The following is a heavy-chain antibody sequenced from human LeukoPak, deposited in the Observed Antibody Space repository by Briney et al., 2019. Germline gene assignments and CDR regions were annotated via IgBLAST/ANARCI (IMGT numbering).Heavy chain of an antibody. D-gene: IGHD1-26*01. J-gene: IGHJ4*02. Sequence: GASVKVSCKASGYIFSTYGISWVRQAPGQGLEWMGCISAYNGNTKYALKLQGRVTMTTDTSTSTAYMELRSLRSDDTAVYYCARDESSGSYYFDYWGQGTLVTVSS. CDR3: ARDESSGSYYFDY. CDR1: GYIFSTYG. CDR2: ISAYNGNT. V-gene: IGHV1-18*01.